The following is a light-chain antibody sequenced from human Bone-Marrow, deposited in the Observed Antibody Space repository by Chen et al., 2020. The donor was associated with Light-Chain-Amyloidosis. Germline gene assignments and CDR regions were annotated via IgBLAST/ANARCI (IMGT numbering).Light chain of an antibody. CDR1: SSDVGGYNY. J-gene: IGLJ2*01. CDR3: SSYAGSNNVV. Sequence: QSALTQPPSASGSPGQSVTISCTGNSSDVGGYNYVSWYQQHPGKAPILMIYEVSKRPSGVPDRFSGSKSGNTASLTVSGLQAEDEADYYCSSYAGSNNVVFGGGTKLTVL. CDR2: EVS. V-gene: IGLV2-8*01.